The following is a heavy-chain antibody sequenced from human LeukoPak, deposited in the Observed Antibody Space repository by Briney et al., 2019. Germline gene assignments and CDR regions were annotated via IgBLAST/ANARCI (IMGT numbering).Heavy chain of an antibody. J-gene: IGHJ3*02. Sequence: SVKVSCKASGGTFSSYAISWVRQAPGQGLEWMGGIIPIFGTANYAQKFQGRVTITADESTSTAYMELSSLRSEDTAVYYCARSPPGTDDAFDIWGQGTTVTVSS. CDR1: GGTFSSYA. CDR2: IIPIFGTA. V-gene: IGHV1-69*13. CDR3: ARSPPGTDDAFDI.